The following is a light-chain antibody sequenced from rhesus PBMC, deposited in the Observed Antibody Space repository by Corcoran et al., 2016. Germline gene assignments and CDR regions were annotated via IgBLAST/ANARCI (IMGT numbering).Light chain of an antibody. CDR1: QGISKY. V-gene: IGKV1-33*02. Sequence: DIQMTQSPSSLSASVGDTVTITCQASQGISKYLAWYQQKPGKAPKLLIYDASNLQSGVPSRFRGSGSGTEVTLTISSLQPEDFATYYCQQHNSYPPYSFGQGTKVEIK. CDR2: DAS. CDR3: QQHNSYPPYS. J-gene: IGKJ2*01.